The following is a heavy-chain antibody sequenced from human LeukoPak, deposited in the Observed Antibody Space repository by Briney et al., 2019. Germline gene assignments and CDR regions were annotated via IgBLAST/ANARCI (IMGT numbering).Heavy chain of an antibody. CDR2: IYYSGST. J-gene: IGHJ4*02. CDR1: GGSISSYY. Sequence: SETLSLTCTVSGGSISSYYWSWIRQPPGKGLEWIGYIYYSGSTNYNPSLKSRVTISVDTSKNQFSLKLSSVTAADTAVYYCARGKIGNSVVTAGPFDYWGQGTLVTVSS. D-gene: IGHD2-21*02. CDR3: ARGKIGNSVVTAGPFDY. V-gene: IGHV4-59*01.